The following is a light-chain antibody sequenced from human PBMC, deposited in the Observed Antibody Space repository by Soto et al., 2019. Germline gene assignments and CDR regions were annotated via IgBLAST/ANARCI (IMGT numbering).Light chain of an antibody. CDR2: GSS. V-gene: IGKV3-20*01. Sequence: EIVLTQSPVTLSLSPGEKATLSCRASQSLSSSYLVWYQQKPGQAPRLLIYGSSGRATGIPDRFRGSGSGTDFTLTIRRVEPEDFAVYYCQQYGSPPYTFGQGTKLEI. J-gene: IGKJ2*01. CDR1: QSLSSSY. CDR3: QQYGSPPYT.